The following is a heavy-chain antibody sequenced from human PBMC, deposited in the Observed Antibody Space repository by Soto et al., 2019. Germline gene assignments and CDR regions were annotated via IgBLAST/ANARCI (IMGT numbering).Heavy chain of an antibody. Sequence: SETLSLTCTVSGGSISSYYWSWIRQPPGKGLEWIGYIYYSGSTNYNPSLKSRVTISVDTSKNQFSLKLSSVTAADTAVYYCGRDPMVTAIFDYWGQGTLVTVS. CDR2: IYYSGST. CDR1: GGSISSYY. CDR3: GRDPMVTAIFDY. V-gene: IGHV4-59*01. J-gene: IGHJ4*02. D-gene: IGHD2-21*02.